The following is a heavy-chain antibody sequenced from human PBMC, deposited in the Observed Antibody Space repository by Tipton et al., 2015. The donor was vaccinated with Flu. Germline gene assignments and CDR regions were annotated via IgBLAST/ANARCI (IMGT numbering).Heavy chain of an antibody. CDR3: ARVVVVTGIFYVFDI. CDR1: GYIFSNYG. D-gene: IGHD2-21*02. Sequence: QVQLVQSGAEMNKPGASVKVSCKASGYIFSNYGISWVRQAPGQGLEWMGWTTIYTDDTTYAPKFQDRVTMTTDTSTSTAYVELRSLRSDDTAVYYCARVVVVTGIFYVFDIWGQGTMVTVSS. V-gene: IGHV1-18*01. CDR2: TTIYTDDT. J-gene: IGHJ3*02.